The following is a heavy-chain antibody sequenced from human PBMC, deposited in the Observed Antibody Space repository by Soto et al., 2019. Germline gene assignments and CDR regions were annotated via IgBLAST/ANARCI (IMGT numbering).Heavy chain of an antibody. D-gene: IGHD1-7*01. CDR1: GFTFSTYS. CDR2: ITASGGTT. Sequence: GGSLRLSCAASGFTFSTYSMSWVRQAPGKGLEWVAHITASGGTTYYADSVKGRFTISRDTSRNTLYLQMNGLRAEDTALYYCAKCMQAYWNYDAHHIWGQGTMVTVSS. V-gene: IGHV3-23*01. J-gene: IGHJ3*02. CDR3: AKCMQAYWNYDAHHI.